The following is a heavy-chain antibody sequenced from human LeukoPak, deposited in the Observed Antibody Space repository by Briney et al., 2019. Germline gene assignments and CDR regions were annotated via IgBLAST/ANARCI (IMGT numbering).Heavy chain of an antibody. J-gene: IGHJ4*02. CDR2: IKEDVIEK. Sequence: GGSLRLYCAASGFTFRSYWMSWVRQATGKGVDWVANIKEDVIEKYYVVSVKRRFTISRDNAKTSLYLQMNSLRAEDTAVYYCARGLIIDYWGQGTLVTVSS. CDR1: GFTFRSYW. CDR3: ARGLIIDY. V-gene: IGHV3-7*01. D-gene: IGHD3-22*01.